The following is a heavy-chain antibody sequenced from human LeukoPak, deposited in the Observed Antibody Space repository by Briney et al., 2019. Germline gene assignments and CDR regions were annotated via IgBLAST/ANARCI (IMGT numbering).Heavy chain of an antibody. CDR1: GGSISSYY. V-gene: IGHV4-4*09. J-gene: IGHJ5*02. CDR2: IYATGST. Sequence: SETLSLTCTVSGGSISSYYWSWIRQPPGKGLGWIGYIYATGSTNYNPSLKSRVTISVDTSKNQFSLNLRSVTAADMAGYYCARHGSVRRPLGPWGQGTLVTVSS. D-gene: IGHD3-10*01. CDR3: ARHGSVRRPLGP.